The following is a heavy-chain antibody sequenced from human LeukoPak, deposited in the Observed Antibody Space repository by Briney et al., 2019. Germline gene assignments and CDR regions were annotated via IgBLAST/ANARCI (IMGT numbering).Heavy chain of an antibody. J-gene: IGHJ4*02. CDR1: GYSFTSYW. Sequence: GESLKISCKGSGYSFTSYWIDWVRQMPGKGLEWMGIIYPGDSDTRYSPSFQGQVTISADKSIRTAYLQWSSLAVYTTVIYYAARAGSCWYWARYYFDYWGQGTLVTVSS. CDR2: IYPGDSDT. CDR3: ARAGSCWYWARYYFDY. V-gene: IGHV5-51*01. D-gene: IGHD6-19*01.